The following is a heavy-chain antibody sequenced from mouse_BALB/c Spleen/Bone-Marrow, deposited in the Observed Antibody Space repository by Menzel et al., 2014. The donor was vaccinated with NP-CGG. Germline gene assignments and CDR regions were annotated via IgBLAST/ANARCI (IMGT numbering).Heavy chain of an antibody. CDR2: ISSGGSYT. D-gene: IGHD2-3*01. V-gene: IGHV5-6-4*01. J-gene: IGHJ4*01. CDR3: TRDLYDGYYYYAMDY. CDR1: GFTFSSYT. Sequence: EVQLVESGGGLVKPGGSLKLSCATSGFTFSSYTMSWVRQTPEKRLEWVATISSGGSYTYYPDSVKGRFTISRDNAKNTLYLQMSSLKSEDTAMYYCTRDLYDGYYYYAMDYWDQGTSVTVSS.